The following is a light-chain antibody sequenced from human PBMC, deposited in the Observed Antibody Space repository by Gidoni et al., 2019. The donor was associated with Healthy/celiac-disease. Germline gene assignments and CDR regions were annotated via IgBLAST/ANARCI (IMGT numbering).Light chain of an antibody. CDR3: QQRSNWPLT. CDR1: QSVSSY. V-gene: IGKV3-11*01. J-gene: IGKJ4*01. Sequence: EIVLTQSPATLSLSPGERATLSCRARQSVSSYLAWYQPKPGQAPRLLIYDASNRATGIPARFSGSGSGTDSTLTISSLEPEDFAVYYCQQRSNWPLTFGGGTKVEIK. CDR2: DAS.